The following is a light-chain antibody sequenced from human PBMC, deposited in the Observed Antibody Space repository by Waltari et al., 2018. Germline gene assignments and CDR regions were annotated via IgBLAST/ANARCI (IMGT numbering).Light chain of an antibody. CDR3: QQYHNWPVT. J-gene: IGKJ4*01. V-gene: IGKV3-15*01. CDR1: QSVSSN. Sequence: EIVMTQSPATLSVPPGERAPLPCRASQSVSSNLAWYQQKPGQAPRLLIYGASTRATGIPARFSGSGSGTEFTLTISSLESEDFAVYYCQQYHNWPVTFGGGTKVEIK. CDR2: GAS.